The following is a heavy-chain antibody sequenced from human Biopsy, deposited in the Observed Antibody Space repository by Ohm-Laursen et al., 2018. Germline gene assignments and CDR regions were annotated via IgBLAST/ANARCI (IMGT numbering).Heavy chain of an antibody. Sequence: SLRLSCAASRFTFNNYAMHWVRQAPGKGLEWVSNISANGVTTFYADSVKGRFTISRDGSSDTLYLQMHSLRADDTALYYCAKGGYCSATSCNMDVDYWGQGALVTVSS. CDR1: RFTFNNYA. CDR3: AKGGYCSATSCNMDVDY. V-gene: IGHV3-23*01. CDR2: ISANGVTT. J-gene: IGHJ4*02. D-gene: IGHD2-2*02.